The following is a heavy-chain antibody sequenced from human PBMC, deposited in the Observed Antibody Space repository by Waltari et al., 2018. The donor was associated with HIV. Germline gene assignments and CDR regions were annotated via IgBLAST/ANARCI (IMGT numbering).Heavy chain of an antibody. CDR2: SSWNSGIT. CDR1: GFTFDDYP. J-gene: IGHJ5*01. CDR3: AKGGSHLTIFEAWFDS. D-gene: IGHD3-3*01. V-gene: IGHV3-9*01. Sequence: EVQLVESGGGLVQPGRSLRLSCAASGFTFDDYPMHWVRQSPGKDREWVSGSSWNSGITDYGDSVKGRFTISRDNAKNSLYLQMNSLTVEDTAFYYCAKGGSHLTIFEAWFDSWGQGTLVTVSS.